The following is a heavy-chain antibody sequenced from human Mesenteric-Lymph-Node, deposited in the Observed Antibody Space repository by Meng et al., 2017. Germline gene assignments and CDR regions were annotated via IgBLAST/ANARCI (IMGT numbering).Heavy chain of an antibody. Sequence: SVKVSCKASGYTFTSYYMHWVRQAPGQGLEWMGRIIPILGITDSAQRFQGRVTITADTSTSTAYMELTSLRSEDTAVYYCAWNWVHGGFDIWGQGTMVTVSS. CDR3: AWNWVHGGFDI. D-gene: IGHD1-7*01. CDR2: IIPILGIT. J-gene: IGHJ3*02. V-gene: IGHV1-69*02. CDR1: GYTFTSYY.